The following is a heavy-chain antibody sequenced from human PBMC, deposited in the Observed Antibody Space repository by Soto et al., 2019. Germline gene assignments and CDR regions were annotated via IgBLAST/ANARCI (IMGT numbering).Heavy chain of an antibody. CDR2: INSDGSST. Sequence: EVQLVESGGGLVQPGGSLRLSCAASGLTFSSYWMHWVRQAPGKGLVWVSRINSDGSSTSYAYSMKGRFTISRDNAKNTLYLQMNSLRAEDTAVYYCALSHTVTTDYWGQGTLVTVSS. J-gene: IGHJ4*02. D-gene: IGHD4-17*01. V-gene: IGHV3-74*01. CDR3: ALSHTVTTDY. CDR1: GLTFSSYW.